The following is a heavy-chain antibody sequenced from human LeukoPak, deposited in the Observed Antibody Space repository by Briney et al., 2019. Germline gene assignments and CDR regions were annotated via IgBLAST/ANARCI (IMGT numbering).Heavy chain of an antibody. CDR2: INHSGST. CDR3: ARHVVPAAIYLDY. Sequence: SETLSLTCAVYGGSFSGYYWSWIRQPSGKGLEWIGEINHSGSTYYNPSLKSRVTISVDTSKNQFSLKLSSVTAADTAVYYCARHVVPAAIYLDYWGQGTLVTVSS. D-gene: IGHD2-2*01. CDR1: GGSFSGYY. V-gene: IGHV4-34*01. J-gene: IGHJ4*02.